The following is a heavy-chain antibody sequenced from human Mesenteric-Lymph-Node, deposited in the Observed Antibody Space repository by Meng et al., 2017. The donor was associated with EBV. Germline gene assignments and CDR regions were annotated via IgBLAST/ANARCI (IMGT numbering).Heavy chain of an antibody. Sequence: QITLKESGPTVVKSXXXXPXTCSVSGFSLNTSGMAVGWVRQPPGKAPEWLALIFWDDDKRYSPSLKSRLTISRDTSENQVVLTMTNMAPEDTATYYCTHIWITLDHWGQGALVTVSS. D-gene: IGHD3-10*01. CDR3: THIWITLDH. CDR2: IFWDDDK. CDR1: GFSLNTSGMA. J-gene: IGHJ4*02. V-gene: IGHV2-5*02.